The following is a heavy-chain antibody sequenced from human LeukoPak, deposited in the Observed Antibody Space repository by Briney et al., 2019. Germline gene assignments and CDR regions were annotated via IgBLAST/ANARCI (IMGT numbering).Heavy chain of an antibody. CDR3: ASRGLWFGDHPLPNWFDP. Sequence: SETLSLTCTVSGGSISSSSYYWGWIRQPAGKGLEWIGSIYYSGSTYYNPSLKSRVTISVDTSKNQFSLKLSSVTAADTAVYYCASRGLWFGDHPLPNWFDPWGQGTLVTVSS. CDR1: GGSISSSSYY. CDR2: IYYSGST. D-gene: IGHD3-10*01. V-gene: IGHV4-39*01. J-gene: IGHJ5*02.